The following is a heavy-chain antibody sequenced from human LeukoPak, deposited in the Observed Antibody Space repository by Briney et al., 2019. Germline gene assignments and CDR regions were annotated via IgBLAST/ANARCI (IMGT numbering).Heavy chain of an antibody. CDR1: GYTFTSYY. J-gene: IGHJ5*02. Sequence: ASVKVSCKASGYTFTSYYTHWVRQAPGQGLEWMGIINPSGGSTSYAQKLQGRVTMTTDTSTSTAYMELRSLRSDDTAVYYCARDTKRSRARWENLGIDPWGQGTLVTVSS. D-gene: IGHD3-16*01. CDR3: ARDTKRSRARWENLGIDP. V-gene: IGHV1-46*01. CDR2: INPSGGST.